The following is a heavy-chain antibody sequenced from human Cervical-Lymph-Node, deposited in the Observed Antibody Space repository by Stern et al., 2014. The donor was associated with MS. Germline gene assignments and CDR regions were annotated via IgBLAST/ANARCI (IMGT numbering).Heavy chain of an antibody. D-gene: IGHD1-14*01. V-gene: IGHV5-51*01. Sequence: VQLAESGAELIRPGESLKISCKGSGFKFSIYWIAWVRQMPGTGLEWMGIIYPGDSETRYSPSFQGQVTMSADKSTGTAYLQWSSLNASDTAMYFCARQTTAWASDVWGQGTLVTVSS. J-gene: IGHJ4*02. CDR1: GFKFSIYW. CDR3: ARQTTAWASDV. CDR2: IYPGDSET.